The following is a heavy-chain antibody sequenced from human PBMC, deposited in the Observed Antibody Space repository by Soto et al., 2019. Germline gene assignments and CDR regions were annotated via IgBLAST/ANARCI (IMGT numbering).Heavy chain of an antibody. J-gene: IGHJ4*02. CDR1: GGSISSGGYY. V-gene: IGHV4-31*03. CDR2: IYYSGST. CDR3: ARGYCTNGVCYYYYFDY. D-gene: IGHD2-8*01. Sequence: SETLSLTCTVSGGSISSGGYYWSWIRQHPGKGLEWIGYIYYSGSTYYNPSLKSRVTISVDTSKNQFSLKLSSVTAADTAVYYCARGYCTNGVCYYYYFDYWGQGTLVTVS.